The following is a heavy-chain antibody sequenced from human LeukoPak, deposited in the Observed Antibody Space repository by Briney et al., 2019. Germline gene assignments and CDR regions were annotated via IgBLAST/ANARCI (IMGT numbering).Heavy chain of an antibody. J-gene: IGHJ3*02. V-gene: IGHV4-59*11. CDR3: ARGYYDYRNAAFDI. D-gene: IGHD3-22*01. Sequence: SETLSLICTVSGGSISSRNCCWIWHPPPQGQGRIWYIYYSGSNNSNPSLETRVTISVDTSKTQFSLNLRSVAAADTAVYYCARGYYDYRNAAFDIWGQGTMVTVSS. CDR1: GGSISSRN. CDR2: IYYSGSN.